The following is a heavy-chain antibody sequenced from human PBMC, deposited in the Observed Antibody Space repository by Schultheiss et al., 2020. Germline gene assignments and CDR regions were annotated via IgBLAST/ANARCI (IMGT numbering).Heavy chain of an antibody. J-gene: IGHJ4*02. V-gene: IGHV4-61*02. CDR3: ARGLRYFDWLYDY. Sequence: SETLSLTCTVSGGSISSSSYYWSWIRQPAVKGLEWIGRIYTSGSTNYNPSLKSRVTISVDTSKNQFSLKLSSVTAADTAVYYCARGLRYFDWLYDYWGQGTLVTVSS. D-gene: IGHD3-9*01. CDR2: IYTSGST. CDR1: GGSISSSSYY.